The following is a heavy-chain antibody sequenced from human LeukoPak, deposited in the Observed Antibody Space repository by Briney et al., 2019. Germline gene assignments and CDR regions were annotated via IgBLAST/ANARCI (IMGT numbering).Heavy chain of an antibody. CDR3: ARSLASAAAGSFDP. CDR1: GGSFSGYY. D-gene: IGHD6-13*01. CDR2: IYYSGST. Sequence: SETLSLTCAVYGGSFSGYYWSWIRQPPGKGLEWIGYIYYSGSTNYNPSLKSRVTISVDMSKNQFSLKLSSVTAADTAVYYCARSLASAAAGSFDPWGQGTLVTVSS. J-gene: IGHJ5*02. V-gene: IGHV4-59*01.